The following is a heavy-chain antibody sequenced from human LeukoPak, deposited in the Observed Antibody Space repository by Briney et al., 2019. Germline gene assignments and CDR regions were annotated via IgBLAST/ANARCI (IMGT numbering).Heavy chain of an antibody. Sequence: PGGSLRLSCAASGFTFSSYSMNGVRQAPGKGLEWVSYISGSSSTIYYADSVKGRFTISRDNAKNSLYLQMNSLRAEDTAVYYCATPFDYWGQGTLVTVSS. V-gene: IGHV3-48*01. CDR2: ISGSSSTI. CDR1: GFTFSSYS. J-gene: IGHJ4*02. CDR3: ATPFDY.